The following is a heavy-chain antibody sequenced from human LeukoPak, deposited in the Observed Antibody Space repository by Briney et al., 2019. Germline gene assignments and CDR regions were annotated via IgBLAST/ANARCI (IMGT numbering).Heavy chain of an antibody. CDR1: GFTFNNYA. J-gene: IGHJ4*02. Sequence: GGSLRLSCAASGFTFNNYAMSWVRQAPGKGLEWVSAISVSGDNTYYADSVKGRFTISRDNSKNTLYLQMNSLRAEDTAVYYCARDKTLYIDYWGQGTLVTVSS. D-gene: IGHD3-10*01. CDR2: ISVSGDNT. CDR3: ARDKTLYIDY. V-gene: IGHV3-23*01.